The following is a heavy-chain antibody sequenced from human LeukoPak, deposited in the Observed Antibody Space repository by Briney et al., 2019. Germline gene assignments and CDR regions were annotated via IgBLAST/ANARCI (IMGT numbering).Heavy chain of an antibody. CDR2: INPNSGGT. V-gene: IGHV1-2*02. D-gene: IGHD1-26*01. CDR1: GYTCTVYY. CDR3: ASLDEWETFDY. Sequence: GASVKVSCKASGYTCTVYYMHWVRQAPGQGLEWMGWINPNSGGTNYAQKFPGRVTMARDTFIRTAYMELSRLRSDDTAVYYCASLDEWETFDYWGQGTLVTVSS. J-gene: IGHJ4*02.